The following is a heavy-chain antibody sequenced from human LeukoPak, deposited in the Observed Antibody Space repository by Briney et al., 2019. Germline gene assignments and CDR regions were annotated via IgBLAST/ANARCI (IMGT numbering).Heavy chain of an antibody. CDR2: FDPEDGET. V-gene: IGHV1-24*01. CDR1: GYTLTELS. CDR3: ATRQGYYDSSGYFDY. D-gene: IGHD3-22*01. J-gene: IGHJ4*02. Sequence: ASVKVSCKVSGYTLTELSMHWVRQAPGKGLEWMGGFDPEDGETIYAQKFQGRVTMTEDTSTDTAYMELSSLRSEDTAVYYCATRQGYYDSSGYFDYWGQGTLVTVSS.